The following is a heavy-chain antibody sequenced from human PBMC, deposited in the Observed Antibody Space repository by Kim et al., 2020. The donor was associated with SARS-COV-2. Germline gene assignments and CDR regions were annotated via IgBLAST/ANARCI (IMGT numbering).Heavy chain of an antibody. Sequence: GGSLRLSCAASGFTFSSYEMNWVRQAPGKGLEWVSYISSSGSTLYYADSVKGRFTISRDNSKNTLYLQMNSLRAEDTAVYYCVREIIINAYDNCGYLDY. CDR2: ISSSGSTL. CDR1: GFTFSSYE. J-gene: IGHJ4*03. V-gene: IGHV3-48*03. CDR3: VREIIINAYDNCGYLDY. D-gene: IGHD3-22*01.